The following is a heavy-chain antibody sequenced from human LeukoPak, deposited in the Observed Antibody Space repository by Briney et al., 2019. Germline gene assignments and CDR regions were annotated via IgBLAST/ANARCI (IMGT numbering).Heavy chain of an antibody. Sequence: PSETLSLTCTVSGGSISSYYWSWIRQPPGKGLEWIGYMSYSGSTNYNPSLKSRVTISVDTSKNQFFLKLSSVTAADTAVYYCAGAAGGMRYFDYWGQGTLVTVSS. CDR3: AGAAGGMRYFDY. J-gene: IGHJ4*02. CDR2: MSYSGST. CDR1: GGSISSYY. V-gene: IGHV4-59*01. D-gene: IGHD6-13*01.